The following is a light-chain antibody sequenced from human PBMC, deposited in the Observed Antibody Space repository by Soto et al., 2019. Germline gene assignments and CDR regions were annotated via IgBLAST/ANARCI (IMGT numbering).Light chain of an antibody. CDR3: ATWDDSLSCVV. CDR2: RND. V-gene: IGLV1-47*01. J-gene: IGLJ2*01. Sequence: QSVLTQPPSASGTPGQRVTMSCSGSSSNIGSNYVYWYQQLPGTAPQLLIHRNDQRPSGVPDRFSGSKSGTSASLAISGLRSDDEADYYCATWDDSLSCVVFGGGTKLTVL. CDR1: SSNIGSNY.